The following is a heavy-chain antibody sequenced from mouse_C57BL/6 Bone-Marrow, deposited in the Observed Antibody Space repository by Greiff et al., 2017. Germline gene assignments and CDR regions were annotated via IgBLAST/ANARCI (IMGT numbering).Heavy chain of an antibody. Sequence: VQLKASGPVLVKPGASVKMSFQASGFTFTDYYMNWVKPSHGTSLEWIGVINPYNGGTSYNQKFKGKATLTVDKSSSTAYMGLNSLTSEDAAVCYCAGLRPWFAYWGQGTVVTVSA. CDR2: INPYNGGT. V-gene: IGHV1-19*01. J-gene: IGHJ3*01. D-gene: IGHD1-2*01. CDR3: AGLRPWFAY. CDR1: GFTFTDYY.